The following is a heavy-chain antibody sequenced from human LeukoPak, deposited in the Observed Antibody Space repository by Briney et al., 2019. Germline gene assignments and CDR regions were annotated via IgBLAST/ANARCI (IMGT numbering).Heavy chain of an antibody. Sequence: GGSLRLSCAASGFTVSSNYMSWVRQAPGKGLEWASVIYSGGSTYYADSVKGRFTISRDNSKNTLYLQMNSLRAEDTAVYYCARGPLQQWLVRDAFDIWGQGTMVTVSS. CDR2: IYSGGST. D-gene: IGHD6-19*01. CDR1: GFTVSSNY. CDR3: ARGPLQQWLVRDAFDI. V-gene: IGHV3-53*01. J-gene: IGHJ3*02.